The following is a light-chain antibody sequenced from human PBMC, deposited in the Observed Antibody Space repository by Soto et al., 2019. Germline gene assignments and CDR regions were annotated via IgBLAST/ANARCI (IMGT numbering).Light chain of an antibody. V-gene: IGKV1-12*01. CDR3: QQRNQWPPVT. J-gene: IGKJ4*01. CDR2: TGS. CDR1: QAIDSW. Sequence: DIQMTQSPSSVSASVGDRVTITCRASQAIDSWLAWYQQKPGEAPKLLIFTGSLLHSGVPPRFSGSGSGTDFTLTISSLQPEDFAVYYCQQRNQWPPVTFGGGTRVEIK.